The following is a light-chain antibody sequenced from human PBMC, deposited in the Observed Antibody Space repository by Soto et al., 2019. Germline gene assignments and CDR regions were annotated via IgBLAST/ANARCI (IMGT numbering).Light chain of an antibody. J-gene: IGKJ2*01. V-gene: IGKV3-15*01. Sequence: EIVLTQSPATLSVSPGERATLSCRASQSIDTYLAWYQQKPGQPPRPLIYGASNRATGVPARFSGSGSGTDFTLTIRSLQSEDFAVYYCHQYDHWPRGTFGQGTKVEI. CDR2: GAS. CDR3: HQYDHWPRGT. CDR1: QSIDTY.